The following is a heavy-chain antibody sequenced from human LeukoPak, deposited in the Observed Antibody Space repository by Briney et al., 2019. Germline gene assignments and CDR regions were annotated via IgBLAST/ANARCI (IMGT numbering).Heavy chain of an antibody. Sequence: SETLSLTCTVSGDSISSGDYSWSWIRQPAGKGLEWIGRISSSESTNYNPSLKRRVSISVDTSKNQFSLKLSSVTAADTAVYFCARGPYSYDSSGAFDIWGQGTMVTVSS. CDR3: ARGPYSYDSSGAFDI. CDR1: GDSISSGDYS. CDR2: ISSSEST. D-gene: IGHD3-22*01. J-gene: IGHJ3*02. V-gene: IGHV4-61*02.